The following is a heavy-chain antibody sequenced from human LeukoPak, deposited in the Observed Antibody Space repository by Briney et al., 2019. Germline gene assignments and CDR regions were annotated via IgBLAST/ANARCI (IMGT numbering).Heavy chain of an antibody. CDR3: ARVHYRKLITMPAI. Sequence: GGSLRLSCAASGFTFSSYAMSWVRQAPGKGLEWVSAISGSGGSTYYADSVKGRFTISRDNAKNTLYLQMNSLRAEDTAVYYCARVHYRKLITMPAIWGQGTMVTVSS. CDR1: GFTFSSYA. CDR2: ISGSGGST. J-gene: IGHJ3*02. D-gene: IGHD3-10*01. V-gene: IGHV3-23*01.